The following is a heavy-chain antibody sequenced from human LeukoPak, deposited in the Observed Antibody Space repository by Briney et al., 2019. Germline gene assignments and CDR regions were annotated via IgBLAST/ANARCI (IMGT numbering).Heavy chain of an antibody. Sequence: PSETLSLTCAVYGGSFSGYYWSWIRQPPGKGLEWIGEINHSGSTNYNPSLKSRVTISVDTSKNQFSLKLSSVTAADTAMYYCARDNWTGAHYYYYMDVWGKGTTVTVSS. J-gene: IGHJ6*03. CDR2: INHSGST. CDR3: ARDNWTGAHYYYYMDV. V-gene: IGHV4-34*01. D-gene: IGHD3/OR15-3a*01. CDR1: GGSFSGYY.